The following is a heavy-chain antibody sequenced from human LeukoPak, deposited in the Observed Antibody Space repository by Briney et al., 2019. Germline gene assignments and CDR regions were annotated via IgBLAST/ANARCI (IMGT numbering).Heavy chain of an antibody. J-gene: IGHJ3*02. CDR3: ARGGIAVAVDI. V-gene: IGHV3-30-3*01. CDR2: ISYDGSNK. CDR1: GFTFSSYA. Sequence: PGGSLRLSCAASGFTFSSYAMHWVRQAPGKGLEWVAVISYDGSNKHYADSVKGRFTISRDNSKNTLYLQMNSLRAEDTAVYYCARGGIAVAVDIWGQGTMVTVSS. D-gene: IGHD6-19*01.